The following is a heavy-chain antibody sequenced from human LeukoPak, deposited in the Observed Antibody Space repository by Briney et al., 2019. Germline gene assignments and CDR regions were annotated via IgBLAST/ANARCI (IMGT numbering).Heavy chain of an antibody. CDR1: GFTFSSYG. J-gene: IGHJ4*02. V-gene: IGHV3-30*18. CDR2: ISYDGSNK. D-gene: IGHD3-22*01. CDR3: AKGYYDSSGYSDY. Sequence: LSGGSLRLSCAASGFTFSSYGMHWVRQAPGKGLEWVAVISYDGSNKYYADSVKGRFTISRDNSKNTLYLQMNSLRAEDTAVYYCAKGYYDSSGYSDYWGQGTLVTVSS.